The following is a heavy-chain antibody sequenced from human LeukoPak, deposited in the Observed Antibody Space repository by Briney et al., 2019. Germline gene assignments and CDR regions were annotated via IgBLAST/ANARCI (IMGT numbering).Heavy chain of an antibody. D-gene: IGHD3-10*01. CDR1: GYTFTGYY. J-gene: IGHJ5*02. V-gene: IGHV1-2*02. Sequence: ASVKVSCKASGYTFTGYYMHWVRQAPGQGLEWMGWINPNSGGTNYAQKFQGRVTMTRDTSISTAYMELSRLRSDDTAVYYCARLGVYGSGSYYWFDPWGQGTLVTVSS. CDR3: ARLGVYGSGSYYWFDP. CDR2: INPNSGGT.